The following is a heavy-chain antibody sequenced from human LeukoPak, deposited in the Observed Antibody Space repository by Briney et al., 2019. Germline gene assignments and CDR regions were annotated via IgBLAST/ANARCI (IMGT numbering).Heavy chain of an antibody. Sequence: PGGSLRLSCAASGFIFSNYAMTWARLTPGKGLEWVSAISGSGGSTYYADSVKGRFTISRDNSKNTLYLQMNSLRAEDTAVYYCAKRGQRGLDAFDIWGQGTMVTVSS. CDR3: AKRGQRGLDAFDI. D-gene: IGHD3-16*01. CDR2: ISGSGGST. CDR1: GFIFSNYA. V-gene: IGHV3-23*01. J-gene: IGHJ3*02.